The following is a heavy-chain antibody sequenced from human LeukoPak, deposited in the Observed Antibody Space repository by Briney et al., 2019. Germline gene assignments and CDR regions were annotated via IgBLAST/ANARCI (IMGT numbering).Heavy chain of an antibody. Sequence: MTGGSLRLSCAASGFTFSSYSMNWVRQAPGKGLEWVSSISSSSSYIYYADSVKGRFTISRDNAKNSLYLQMNSLRAEDTAVYYCARDRHIAVAGTGVIWGQGTLVTVSS. V-gene: IGHV3-21*01. CDR2: ISSSSSYI. J-gene: IGHJ4*02. CDR1: GFTFSSYS. CDR3: ARDRHIAVAGTGVI. D-gene: IGHD6-19*01.